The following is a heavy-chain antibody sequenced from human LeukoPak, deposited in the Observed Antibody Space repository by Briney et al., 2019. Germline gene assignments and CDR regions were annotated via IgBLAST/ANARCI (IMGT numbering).Heavy chain of an antibody. CDR2: ITSSGGTT. CDR3: ARIITAAGSDY. J-gene: IGHJ4*02. CDR1: GFTFRNYG. V-gene: IGHV3-23*01. Sequence: GGSLRLSCAAAGFTFRNYGMSWVRQAPGKGLEWVSAITSSGGTTYYAGSVKGRFIISRDNSRNTLYMQMISLRAEDTAVYYCARIITAAGSDYWGQGTLVTVSS. D-gene: IGHD2-15*01.